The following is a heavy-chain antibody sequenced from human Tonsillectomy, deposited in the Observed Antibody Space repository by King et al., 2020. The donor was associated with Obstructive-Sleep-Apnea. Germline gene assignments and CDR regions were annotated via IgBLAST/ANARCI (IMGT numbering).Heavy chain of an antibody. Sequence: VQLVESGGGVVQPGRSLRLSCAASGFTFSSYAMHWVRQAPGKGLEWVAVISYDGSNKYYADSVKGRFTISRDNSKNTLYLQMNSLRAEDTAVYYCASLVLRFLEWFNYGMDVWGQGTTVTVSS. CDR3: ASLVLRFLEWFNYGMDV. V-gene: IGHV3-30*04. CDR1: GFTFSSYA. CDR2: ISYDGSNK. D-gene: IGHD3-3*01. J-gene: IGHJ6*02.